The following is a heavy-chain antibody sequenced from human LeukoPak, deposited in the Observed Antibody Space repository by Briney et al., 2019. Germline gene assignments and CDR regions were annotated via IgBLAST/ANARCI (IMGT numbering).Heavy chain of an antibody. CDR1: GFTFGSYW. V-gene: IGHV3-7*01. CDR2: IQPDGSQG. Sequence: GGSLRLSCVAFGFTFGSYWMTWVRQAPGKGLEWVANIQPDGSQGLYVDSVKGRFIISRDNAKKSLYLQMNSLRAEDTAVYYCTRDPLYGALDSWGQGTLVTVSS. CDR3: TRDPLYGALDS. D-gene: IGHD4-17*01. J-gene: IGHJ4*02.